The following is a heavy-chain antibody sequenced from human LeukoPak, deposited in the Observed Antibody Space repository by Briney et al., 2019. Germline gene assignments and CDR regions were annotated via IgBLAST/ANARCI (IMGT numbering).Heavy chain of an antibody. J-gene: IGHJ4*02. CDR2: INPNSAGT. V-gene: IGHV1-2*02. CDR1: GYTFTGYY. D-gene: IGHD5-12*01. CDR3: ARDVVFPLSGYSIYFDY. Sequence: ASVKVSCKASGYTFTGYYMHWVRQAPGQGLEWMGWINPNSAGTNYAQKFQGRVTMTRDTSISTAYMELSRLRSDDTAVYYCARDVVFPLSGYSIYFDYWGQGTLVTVSS.